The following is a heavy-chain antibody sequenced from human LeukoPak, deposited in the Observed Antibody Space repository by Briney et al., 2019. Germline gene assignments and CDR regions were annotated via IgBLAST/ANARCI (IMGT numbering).Heavy chain of an antibody. CDR2: ISYDGSNK. Sequence: GGNLSLYCAASGFTFSSYGMHWVRQAPGKGLVWGAVISYDGSNKYYADSVKGRFTISRDNSKNTLYLQMNSLRAEDTAVYYCAKDKDSSGYYFDFFDYWGQGTLVTVSS. D-gene: IGHD3-22*01. CDR3: AKDKDSSGYYFDFFDY. CDR1: GFTFSSYG. V-gene: IGHV3-30*18. J-gene: IGHJ4*02.